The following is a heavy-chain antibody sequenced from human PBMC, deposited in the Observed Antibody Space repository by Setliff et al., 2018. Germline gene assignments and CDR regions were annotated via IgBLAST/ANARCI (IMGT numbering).Heavy chain of an antibody. CDR1: GGSISSYS. Sequence: SETLSLTCNVSGGSISSYSWSWIRQAPGKGLEWIGYIYTSGGTNYNPSLKSRVTISVDASKNQFSLKLNSVTAADTSVYYCASGGAGFFTSGRWGQGPLVTVSS. CDR3: ASGGAGFFTSGR. J-gene: IGHJ4*02. V-gene: IGHV4-4*08. CDR2: IYTSGGT. D-gene: IGHD3-3*01.